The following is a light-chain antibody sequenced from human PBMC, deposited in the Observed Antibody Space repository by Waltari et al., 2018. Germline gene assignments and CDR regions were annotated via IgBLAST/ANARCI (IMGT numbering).Light chain of an antibody. V-gene: IGKV1-39*01. CDR1: QTIATY. CDR3: QQSYSIPPWT. CDR2: SAS. Sequence: DIQMTQSPPSLSASVGDRVTITCRASQTIATYLNWYQQKPGKGPELLLSSASNLQSGVPSRVSGSGSGTEFTLTISSVQPEDFATYYCQQSYSIPPWTFGQGTKVDIK. J-gene: IGKJ1*01.